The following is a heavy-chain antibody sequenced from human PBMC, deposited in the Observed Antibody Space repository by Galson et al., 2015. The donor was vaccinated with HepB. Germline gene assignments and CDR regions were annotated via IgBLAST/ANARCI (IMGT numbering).Heavy chain of an antibody. CDR1: GFTSSGYA. D-gene: IGHD3-22*01. J-gene: IGHJ4*02. CDR3: ARVTDSSGYYLGGFDY. Sequence: SLRLSCAASGFTSSGYAMHWVRQAPGKGLEWVAVISYDGSNKYYADSVKGRFTISRDNSKNTLYLQMSSLRAEDTAVYYCARVTDSSGYYLGGFDYWGQGTLVTVSS. V-gene: IGHV3-30-3*01. CDR2: ISYDGSNK.